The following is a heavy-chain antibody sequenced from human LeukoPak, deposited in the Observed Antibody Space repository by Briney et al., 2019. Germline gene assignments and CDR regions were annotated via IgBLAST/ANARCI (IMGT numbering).Heavy chain of an antibody. CDR3: ARDLRSSTSCYGCGWFDP. CDR2: INHSGST. D-gene: IGHD2-2*01. Sequence: PSETLSLTCAVYGGSFSGYYWSWIRQPPGKGLEWIGEINHSGSTNYNPSLKSRVTISVDTSKNQFSLKLSSVTAADTAVYYCARDLRSSTSCYGCGWFDPWGQGTLVTVSS. CDR1: GGSFSGYY. J-gene: IGHJ5*02. V-gene: IGHV4-34*01.